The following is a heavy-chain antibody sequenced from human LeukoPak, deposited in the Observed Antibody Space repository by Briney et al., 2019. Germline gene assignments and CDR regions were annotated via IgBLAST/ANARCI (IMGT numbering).Heavy chain of an antibody. J-gene: IGHJ4*02. Sequence: PGGSLRLSCAASGFTFSSYAMHWVRQAPGKGLEWVAVISYGGSNKYYADSVKGRFTISRDNSKNTQYLQMNSLRAEDTAVYYCAREGVSGSAYLYYFDYWGQGTLVTVSS. CDR1: GFTFSSYA. V-gene: IGHV3-30*04. CDR2: ISYGGSNK. CDR3: AREGVSGSAYLYYFDY. D-gene: IGHD1-26*01.